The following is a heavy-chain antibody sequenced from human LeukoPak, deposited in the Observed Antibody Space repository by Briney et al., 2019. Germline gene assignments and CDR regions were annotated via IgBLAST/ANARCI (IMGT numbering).Heavy chain of an antibody. Sequence: GGSLRLSCAVSGFTVSSTYMIWVRQAPGKGLEWVSVINSGGNTNYADSVKGRSTISRDNSKNTLYLQMNSLRAEDTAVYYCARDRDCGGDCYSGYFYYGVDVWGQGTTVTVSS. CDR1: GFTVSSTY. J-gene: IGHJ6*02. CDR2: INSGGNT. CDR3: ARDRDCGGDCYSGYFYYGVDV. D-gene: IGHD2-21*02. V-gene: IGHV3-66*01.